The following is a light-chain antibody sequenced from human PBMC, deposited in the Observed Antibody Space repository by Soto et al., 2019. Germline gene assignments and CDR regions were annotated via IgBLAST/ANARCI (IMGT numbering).Light chain of an antibody. CDR2: GGS. CDR3: QQYSSSRT. Sequence: EIVLTQSPGTLSLSPGERATLSCRASQSVNSNLAWYQQKAGQAPRLLIYGGSSRATGIPVRFSGSGSETDFTLTITRLEPEDFAVYYCQQYSSSRTFGQGTKV. V-gene: IGKV3-20*01. CDR1: QSVNSN. J-gene: IGKJ1*01.